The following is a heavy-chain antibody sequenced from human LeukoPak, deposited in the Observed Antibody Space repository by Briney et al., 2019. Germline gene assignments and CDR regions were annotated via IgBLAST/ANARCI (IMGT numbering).Heavy chain of an antibody. D-gene: IGHD6-19*01. J-gene: IGHJ3*02. Sequence: SDTLSLTCAVSGDSISSNYWWTWIRQAPEKGLEWIGHIHYSGSTHQNPALQSRLTMSVDTSKNQFSLKLSSVTAMDTALYYCARKGAGWYAFEIWGQGTMVTVSS. CDR2: IHYSGST. CDR1: GDSISSNYW. CDR3: ARKGAGWYAFEI. V-gene: IGHV4-28*01.